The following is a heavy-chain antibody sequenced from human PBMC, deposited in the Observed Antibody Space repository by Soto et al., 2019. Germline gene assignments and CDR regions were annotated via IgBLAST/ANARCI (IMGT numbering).Heavy chain of an antibody. J-gene: IGHJ6*02. CDR2: IIPIFGTA. CDR3: ARSVSFRYQLLKRGMDG. V-gene: IGHV1-69*01. Sequence: QVQLVQSGAEVKKPGSSVKVSCKASGGTFSSYAISWVRQAPGQGLEWMGGIIPIFGTANYAQKFQGRVTITADESTSTAYMELSSLRSEDTAVYYCARSVSFRYQLLKRGMDGWGQGTKVTVSS. CDR1: GGTFSSYA. D-gene: IGHD2-2*01.